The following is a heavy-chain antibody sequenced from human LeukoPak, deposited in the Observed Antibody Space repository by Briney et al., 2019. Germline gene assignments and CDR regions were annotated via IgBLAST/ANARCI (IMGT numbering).Heavy chain of an antibody. V-gene: IGHV1-2*02. J-gene: IGHJ6*02. Sequence: ASVKVSCKASGYTFTGYYMHWVRQAPGQGLEWMGWINPNSGGTNYAQKFQGRVTMTRDTSTSTVYMELSSLRSEDTAVYYCARDRQLTGVSPLYYYGMDVWGQGTTVTVSS. D-gene: IGHD7-27*01. CDR2: INPNSGGT. CDR3: ARDRQLTGVSPLYYYGMDV. CDR1: GYTFTGYY.